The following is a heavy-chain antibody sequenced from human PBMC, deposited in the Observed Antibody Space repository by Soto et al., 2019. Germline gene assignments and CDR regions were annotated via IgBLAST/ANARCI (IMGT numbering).Heavy chain of an antibody. CDR2: MNPNSGNT. CDR3: ARGLTVTTVARYYYYYYMDV. D-gene: IGHD4-17*01. V-gene: IGHV1-8*01. J-gene: IGHJ6*03. Sequence: QVQLVQSGAEVKKPGASVKVSCKASGYTFTSYDINWVRQATGQGLEWMGWMNPNSGNTGYAQKLQGRVTMTRNTSISTAYMELSSLRYEDTAVYYCARGLTVTTVARYYYYYYMDVWGKGTTVTVSS. CDR1: GYTFTSYD.